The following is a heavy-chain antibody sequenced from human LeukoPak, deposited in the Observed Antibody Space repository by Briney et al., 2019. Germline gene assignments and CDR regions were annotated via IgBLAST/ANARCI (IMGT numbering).Heavy chain of an antibody. CDR1: GGSFSGYY. Sequence: SETLSLTCAVYGGSFSGYYWSWIRQPAGKGLEWIGRIYTSGSTNYNPSLKSRVTISVDTSKNQFSLKLSSVTAADTAVYYCARGPTTVANFDYWGQGTLVTVSS. D-gene: IGHD4-23*01. CDR3: ARGPTTVANFDY. J-gene: IGHJ4*02. V-gene: IGHV4-59*10. CDR2: IYTSGST.